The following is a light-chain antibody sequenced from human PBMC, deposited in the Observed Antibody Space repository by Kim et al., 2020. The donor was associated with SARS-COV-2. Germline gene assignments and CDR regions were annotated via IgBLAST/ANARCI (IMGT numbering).Light chain of an antibody. Sequence: QSITISCTGTSSDVGSYNLVSWYQQHPGKAPKLMIDEVSQRPSGVSNRFSGSKSGNTASLTISGLQAEDEADYYCCSYAGSSTSVVFGGGTQLTVL. J-gene: IGLJ2*01. CDR2: EVS. V-gene: IGLV2-23*02. CDR3: CSYAGSSTSVV. CDR1: SSDVGSYNL.